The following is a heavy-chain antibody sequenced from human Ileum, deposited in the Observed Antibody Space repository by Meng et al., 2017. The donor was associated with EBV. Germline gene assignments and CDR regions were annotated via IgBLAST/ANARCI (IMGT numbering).Heavy chain of an antibody. J-gene: IGHJ4*02. CDR3: ARTYYGSYGFDY. CDR1: SYRFTALC. CDR2: ITTYNGDT. V-gene: IGHV1-18*01. Sequence: VQSVDEWTKPRSPVNVVCKASSYRFTALCISCVRQATGQGLEWMGWITTYNGDTKYAPKFQGRVTMTRETSTNTAYMELTSLRSDDTAVYYCARTYYGSYGFDYWGQGTLVTVSS. D-gene: IGHD3-10*01.